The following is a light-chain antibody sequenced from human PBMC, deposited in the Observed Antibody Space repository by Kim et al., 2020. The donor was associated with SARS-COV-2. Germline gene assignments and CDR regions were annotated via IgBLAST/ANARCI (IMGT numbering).Light chain of an antibody. CDR2: EVN. J-gene: IGLJ3*02. CDR3: LSFAGGNTLRV. Sequence: QSVLTQPPSASGSPGQSVTISCTGTSSDIGGYNYVSWYQQHQGKAPKLMIYEVNKRPSGVPDRFSGSKSGNTASLTVSGLQAEDEADYYCLSFAGGNTLRVFGEGTQLTVL. CDR1: SSDIGGYNY. V-gene: IGLV2-8*01.